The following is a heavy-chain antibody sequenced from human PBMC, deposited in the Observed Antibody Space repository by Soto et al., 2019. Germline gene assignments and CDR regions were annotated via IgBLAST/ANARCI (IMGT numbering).Heavy chain of an antibody. CDR1: GYTFTSYG. CDR2: ISAYNGNT. Sequence: ASVKVSCKASGYTFTSYGISWVRQAPGQGLEWMGWISAYNGNTNYAQKLQGRVTMTTDTSTSTAYMELRSLRSDDTAVYYCARVYYYDSHDASDIWGQGTMVTVSS. D-gene: IGHD3-22*01. CDR3: ARVYYYDSHDASDI. V-gene: IGHV1-18*01. J-gene: IGHJ3*02.